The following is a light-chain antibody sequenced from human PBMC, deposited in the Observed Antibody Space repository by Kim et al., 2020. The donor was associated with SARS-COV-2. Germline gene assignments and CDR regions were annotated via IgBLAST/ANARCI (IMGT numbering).Light chain of an antibody. V-gene: IGKV2-30*02. CDR1: RIFIHGDGSTY. CDR3: MQGTQWPYT. CDR2: SVS. J-gene: IGKJ2*01. Sequence: QAASIPNRSSRIFIHGDGSTYLNWFHQRPGQSPRRLIYSVSNRDSGVPDRFSGSGSRTDFTLEISRVEAEDVGVYYCMQGTQWPYTFGQGTKLEI.